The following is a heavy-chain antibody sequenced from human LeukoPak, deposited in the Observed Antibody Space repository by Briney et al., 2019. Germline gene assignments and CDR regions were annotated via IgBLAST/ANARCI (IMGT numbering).Heavy chain of an antibody. J-gene: IGHJ4*02. V-gene: IGHV4-59*12. Sequence: PSETLSLTCSGSGGSISSYYWSWIRQPPGKGLEWIGFIYYSGSTKYNPSLKSRVTISIDTSKNQFSLKLSSVTAADTAVYYCARQYCSGGSCYPLFDYWGQGTLVTVSS. CDR3: ARQYCSGGSCYPLFDY. CDR1: GGSISSYY. D-gene: IGHD2-15*01. CDR2: IYYSGST.